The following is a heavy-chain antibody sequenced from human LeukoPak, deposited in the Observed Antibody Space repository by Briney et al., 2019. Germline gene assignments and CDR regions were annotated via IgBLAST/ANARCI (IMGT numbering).Heavy chain of an antibody. D-gene: IGHD6-19*01. Sequence: PSETLSLTCTVSGGSISSSSYYWGWIRQPPGKGLEWIGSIYYSGSTYYNPSLKSRVTISVDTSKNQFSLKLSSVTAADTAVYYCARASVRYSSGWSPAHYFDYWGQGTLVTVSS. V-gene: IGHV4-39*07. CDR2: IYYSGST. CDR1: GGSISSSSYY. J-gene: IGHJ4*02. CDR3: ARASVRYSSGWSPAHYFDY.